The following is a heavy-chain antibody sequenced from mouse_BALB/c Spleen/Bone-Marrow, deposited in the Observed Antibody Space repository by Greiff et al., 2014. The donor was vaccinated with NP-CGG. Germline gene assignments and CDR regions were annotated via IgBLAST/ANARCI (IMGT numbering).Heavy chain of an antibody. J-gene: IGHJ4*01. CDR1: GFNIKDTY. D-gene: IGHD2-10*01. CDR3: ARERGGTYYGNYDAMDY. V-gene: IGHV14-3*02. CDR2: IDPANGNA. Sequence: EVQLQQSGAELVKPGASVKLSCTASGFNIKDTYMHWVKQRPEQGLEWIGRIDPANGNAKYDPKFQGKATITADTSSNTAYLQHSSLTTEDTAVNYCARERGGTYYGNYDAMDYWGQGTSVTVSS.